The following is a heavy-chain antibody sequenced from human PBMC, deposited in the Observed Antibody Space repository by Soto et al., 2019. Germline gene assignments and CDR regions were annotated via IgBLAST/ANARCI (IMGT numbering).Heavy chain of an antibody. J-gene: IGHJ6*02. CDR2: IIPIFGTA. D-gene: IGHD1-26*01. CDR1: GGTFSSYA. Sequence: GASVKVSCEASGGTFSSYAISWVRQARGQGLEWMGGIIPIFGTANYAQKFQGRVTITADESTSTAYMELSSLRSEDTAVYYCARDMRGELPPYYYYYGMDVWGQGITVTVSS. V-gene: IGHV1-69*13. CDR3: ARDMRGELPPYYYYYGMDV.